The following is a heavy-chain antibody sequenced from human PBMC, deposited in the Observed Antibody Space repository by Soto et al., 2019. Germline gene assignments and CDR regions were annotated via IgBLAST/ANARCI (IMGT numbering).Heavy chain of an antibody. CDR3: ARGAYYGQAYGMDV. Sequence: QLQLVQSGAEVKKPGASVKVSCKASGYTFTDYYIHWVRQAPGQGLEWMGWISPRTGSANFAQRFQGRVSMTRDTSITTAYMELRRLKSADTAVYYCARGAYYGQAYGMDVWGQGNTVTVSS. CDR2: ISPRTGSA. CDR1: GYTFTDYY. V-gene: IGHV1-2*02. J-gene: IGHJ6*02. D-gene: IGHD3-10*01.